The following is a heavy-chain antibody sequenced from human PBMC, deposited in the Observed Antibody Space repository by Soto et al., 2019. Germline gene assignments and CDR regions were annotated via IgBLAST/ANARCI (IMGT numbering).Heavy chain of an antibody. CDR2: IYYTGPT. Sequence: LQLQESGPGLVKPSETLSLTCTVSGGSIRSSSYYWGWIRQAPGKGLEWIGSIYYTGPTYYNPSLKSRVTISVDTSKNQFSLKLSSVTAADTAVYYCARRDCSSTSCLHFDKWGQGNLVTVSS. V-gene: IGHV4-39*01. D-gene: IGHD2-2*01. J-gene: IGHJ4*02. CDR3: ARRDCSSTSCLHFDK. CDR1: GGSIRSSSYY.